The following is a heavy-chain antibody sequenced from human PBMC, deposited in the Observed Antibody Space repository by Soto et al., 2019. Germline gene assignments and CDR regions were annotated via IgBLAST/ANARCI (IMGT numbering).Heavy chain of an antibody. CDR3: ARHPTGYRRLLLEYYGMDV. CDR1: GYTFTSYG. D-gene: IGHD3-9*01. CDR2: ISAYNGNT. J-gene: IGHJ6*02. V-gene: IGHV1-18*01. Sequence: QVQLVQSGAEVKKPGASVKVSCKASGYTFTSYGISWVRQAPGQGLEWIGWISAYNGNTNYAQKLQGRVTMTTDTSTSTAYMELRSLRSDDTAVYYCARHPTGYRRLLLEYYGMDVWGQGTTVTVSS.